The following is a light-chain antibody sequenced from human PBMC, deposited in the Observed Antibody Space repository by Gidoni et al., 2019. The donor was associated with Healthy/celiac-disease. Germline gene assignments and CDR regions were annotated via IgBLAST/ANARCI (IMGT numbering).Light chain of an antibody. CDR2: GAS. J-gene: IGKJ1*01. CDR1: QSVSSSY. V-gene: IGKV3-20*01. CDR3: QQYGSSPRT. Sequence: VLTQSPGTLSLSPGERATLSCRASQSVSSSYFAWYQQKPGQAPRLLIYGASSRATGIPDRFSGSGSGTDFTLTISRLEPEDFAVYYCQQYGSSPRTFGQGTKVEIK.